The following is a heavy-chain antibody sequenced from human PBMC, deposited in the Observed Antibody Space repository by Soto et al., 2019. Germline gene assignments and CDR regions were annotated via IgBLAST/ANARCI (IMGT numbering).Heavy chain of an antibody. D-gene: IGHD4-17*01. V-gene: IGHV3-33*01. Sequence: QVQLVASGGGVVQPGRSLRLSCAASGFTFSSYGMHWVRQAPGKGLEWVAVIWYDGSNKYYADSVKGRFTISRDNSKNTLYLQMNSLRAEDTAVYYCARETVSTVTTNCFDYWGQGTLVTVSS. J-gene: IGHJ4*02. CDR2: IWYDGSNK. CDR1: GFTFSSYG. CDR3: ARETVSTVTTNCFDY.